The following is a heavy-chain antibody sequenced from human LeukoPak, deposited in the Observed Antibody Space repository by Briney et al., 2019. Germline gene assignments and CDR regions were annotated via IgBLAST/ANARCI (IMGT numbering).Heavy chain of an antibody. V-gene: IGHV1-18*01. J-gene: IGHJ6*02. CDR3: ARLGYSYGSGVYYYYGMDV. CDR1: GYTLTSYG. D-gene: IGHD5-18*01. CDR2: ISAYNGNT. Sequence: GASVNVSCKASGYTLTSYGNSWVRQAPAQGLEWMGWISAYNGNTNYAQKLQGRVTMTTDTSTSTAYMELRSLRSDDTAVYYCARLGYSYGSGVYYYYGMDVWGQGTTVTVSS.